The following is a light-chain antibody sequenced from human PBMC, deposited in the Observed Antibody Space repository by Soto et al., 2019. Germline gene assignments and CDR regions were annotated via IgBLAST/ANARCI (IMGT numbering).Light chain of an antibody. Sequence: QSVLTQPASVSASPGQSITISCTGSSSDVGGYNYVSWYQQHPGRAPKLLIYEVSDRPSGVSNRFSGSKSGNTASLTISGLQAEDEADYYCTSYTTSSTWVFGRGTQLTVL. CDR1: SSDVGGYNY. J-gene: IGLJ3*02. CDR3: TSYTTSSTWV. CDR2: EVS. V-gene: IGLV2-14*01.